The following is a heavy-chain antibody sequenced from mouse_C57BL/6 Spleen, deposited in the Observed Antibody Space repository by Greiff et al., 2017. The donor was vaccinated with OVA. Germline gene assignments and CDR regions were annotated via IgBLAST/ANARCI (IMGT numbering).Heavy chain of an antibody. J-gene: IGHJ3*01. Sequence: DVKLQESGGGLVKPGGSLKLSCAASGFTFSDYGMHWVRQAPEKGLEWVAYISSGSSTIYYADTVKGRFTISRDNAKNTLFLQMTSLRSEDTAMYYCASSNWFAYWGQGTLVTVSA. CDR1: GFTFSDYG. CDR2: ISSGSSTI. V-gene: IGHV5-17*01. CDR3: ASSNWFAY.